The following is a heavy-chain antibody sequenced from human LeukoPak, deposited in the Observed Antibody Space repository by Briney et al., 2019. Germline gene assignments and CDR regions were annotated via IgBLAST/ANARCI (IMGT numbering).Heavy chain of an antibody. J-gene: IGHJ4*02. D-gene: IGHD5-18*01. V-gene: IGHV4-34*01. CDR3: ARVTPYSYGSLYFDY. CDR1: GGSFSGYF. Sequence: PSETLSLTCAVYGGSFSGYFWSWIRQPPGKGLEWIGEINHSGSTNYNPSLKSRVTISVDTSKNQFSLNLSSVTAADTAVYYCARVTPYSYGSLYFDYWGQGTLVTVSS. CDR2: INHSGST.